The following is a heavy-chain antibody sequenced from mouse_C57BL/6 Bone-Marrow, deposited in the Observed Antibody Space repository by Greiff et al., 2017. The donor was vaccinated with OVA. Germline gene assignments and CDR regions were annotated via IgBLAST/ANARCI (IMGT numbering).Heavy chain of an antibody. J-gene: IGHJ2*01. CDR3: TTRWLLGGC. V-gene: IGHV14-4*01. CDR1: GFNIKDDY. D-gene: IGHD2-3*01. CDR2: IDPENGDT. Sequence: VQLQQSGAELVRPGASVKLSCTASGFNIKDDYMHWVKQRPEQGLEWIGRIDPENGDTEYASKFQGKATITADTSSNTAYLQLSSLTSEDTAVYYCTTRWLLGGCWGQGTTLTVSS.